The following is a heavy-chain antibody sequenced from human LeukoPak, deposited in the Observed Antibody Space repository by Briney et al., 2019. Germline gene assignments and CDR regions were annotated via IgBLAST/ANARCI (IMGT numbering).Heavy chain of an antibody. V-gene: IGHV4-39*01. D-gene: IGHD5-18*01. CDR3: VSPRGFGYGYFDY. Sequence: SETLSLTCTVSGGSISSSSAYWGWIRQPPGKGLEWIGSSYYSKNTYYNPSLKSRVTISADTSKNQFSLTLGSVSATDTAVYYCVSPRGFGYGYFDYWGQGTLVTVSS. J-gene: IGHJ4*02. CDR2: SYYSKNT. CDR1: GGSISSSSAY.